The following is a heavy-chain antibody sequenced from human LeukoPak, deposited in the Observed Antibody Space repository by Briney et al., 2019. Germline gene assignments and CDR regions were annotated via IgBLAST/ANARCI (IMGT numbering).Heavy chain of an antibody. D-gene: IGHD4-23*01. CDR3: ARGLDGGNVDY. V-gene: IGHV1-18*01. CDR1: GYTFTSYG. CDR2: ISAYNGNT. Sequence: ASVKVSCKASGYTFTSYGISWVRQAPGQGLEWMGWISAYNGNTNYAQKFQGRVTITADKSTSTAYMELSSLRSEDTAVYYCARGLDGGNVDYWGQGTLVTVSS. J-gene: IGHJ4*02.